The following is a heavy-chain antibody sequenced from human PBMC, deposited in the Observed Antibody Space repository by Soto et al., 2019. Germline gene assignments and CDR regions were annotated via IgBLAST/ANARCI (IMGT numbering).Heavy chain of an antibody. V-gene: IGHV4-39*01. CDR2: IYYSGST. Sequence: SETLSLTCTVSGGSISSSSYYWGWIRQPPGKGLEWIGSIYYSGSTYYNPSLKSRVTISVDTSKNQFSLKLSSVTAADTAVYYCARLGGSPGSYYVIDYWGQGTPVTVSS. CDR1: GGSISSSSYY. CDR3: ARLGGSPGSYYVIDY. D-gene: IGHD3-10*01. J-gene: IGHJ4*02.